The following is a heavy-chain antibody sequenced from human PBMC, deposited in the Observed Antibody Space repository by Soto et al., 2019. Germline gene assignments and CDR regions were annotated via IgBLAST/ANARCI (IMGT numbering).Heavy chain of an antibody. J-gene: IGHJ3*01. CDR3: ARDLRGHYGP. CDR1: GFNFRNFN. V-gene: IGHV3-21*06. Sequence: EVQLTESGGGLVKPGGSLRLSCEGSGFNFRNFNMIWVRQAPGKGLEWVSSVSGSSSYIYYAASVKGRFTVSRDNANNLVFRKMNGLRPEDTAMYYCARDLRGHYGPWGQGTMVTVSS. CDR2: VSGSSSYI. D-gene: IGHD4-17*01.